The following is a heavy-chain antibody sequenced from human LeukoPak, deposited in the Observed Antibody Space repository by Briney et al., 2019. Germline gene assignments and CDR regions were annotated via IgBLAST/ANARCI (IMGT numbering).Heavy chain of an antibody. CDR1: GFTFSSYS. CDR2: ISSSSSYI. CDR3: ARDHCSSSWYGPYYYYYGMDV. Sequence: PGGSLRLSCAASGFTFSSYSTNWVRQAPGKGLEWVSSISSSSSYIYYADSVKGRFTISRDNAKNSLYLQMNSLRAEDTAVYYCARDHCSSSWYGPYYYYYGMDVWGQGTTVTVSS. D-gene: IGHD6-13*01. J-gene: IGHJ6*02. V-gene: IGHV3-21*01.